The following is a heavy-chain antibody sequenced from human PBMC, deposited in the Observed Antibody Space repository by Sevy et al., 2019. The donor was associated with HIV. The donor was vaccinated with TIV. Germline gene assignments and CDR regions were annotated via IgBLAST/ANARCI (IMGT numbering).Heavy chain of an antibody. CDR2: ISGSSGTI. V-gene: IGHV3-48*01. J-gene: IGHJ4*02. D-gene: IGHD3-16*01. CDR3: VRDEGGKGKVPATYRFDY. CDR1: GFSFSQYS. Sequence: GGSLRLSCAASGFSFSQYSMNWVRQAPGKGLEWLSYISGSSGTIYYAGSVKGRFTISRDNAKNSVYLQMNSLRVEDTALYYCVRDEGGKGKVPATYRFDYWGQGSLVTVSS.